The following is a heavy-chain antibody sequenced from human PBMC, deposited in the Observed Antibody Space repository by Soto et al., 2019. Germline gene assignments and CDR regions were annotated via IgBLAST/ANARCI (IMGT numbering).Heavy chain of an antibody. CDR3: ARDLATVTTRVYYFDY. Sequence: GGSLRLSCAASGFTFSSYSMNWVRQAPGKGLEWVSYISSSSSTIYYADSVKGRFTISRDNAKNSLYLQMNSLRDEDTAVYYCARDLATVTTRVYYFDYWGQGTLVTVSS. CDR2: ISSSSSTI. V-gene: IGHV3-48*02. D-gene: IGHD4-17*01. J-gene: IGHJ4*02. CDR1: GFTFSSYS.